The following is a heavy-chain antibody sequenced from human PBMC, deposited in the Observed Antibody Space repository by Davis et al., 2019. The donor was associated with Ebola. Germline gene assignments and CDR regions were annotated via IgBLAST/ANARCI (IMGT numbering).Heavy chain of an antibody. CDR2: INHSGST. V-gene: IGHV4-34*01. Sequence: GSLRLSCAVYGGSFSGYYWSWIRQPPGKGLEWIGEINHSGSTNYNPSLKSRVTISVDTSKNQFSLKLSSVTAADTAVYYCARHLSGSYYKHFDYWGQGTLVTVSS. CDR1: GGSFSGYY. D-gene: IGHD1-26*01. CDR3: ARHLSGSYYKHFDY. J-gene: IGHJ4*02.